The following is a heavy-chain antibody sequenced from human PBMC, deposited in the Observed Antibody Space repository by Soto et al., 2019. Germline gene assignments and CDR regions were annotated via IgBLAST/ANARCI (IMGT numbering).Heavy chain of an antibody. V-gene: IGHV3-33*01. Sequence: GGSLRLSCAASGFTFSSYGMHWVRQAPGKGLEWVAVIWYDGSNKYYADSVKGRFTISRDNSKNTLYLQMNSLRAEDTAVYYCARDQYYGSGRRFGLYYWGQGTLVTVSS. CDR2: IWYDGSNK. J-gene: IGHJ4*02. D-gene: IGHD3-10*01. CDR3: ARDQYYGSGRRFGLYY. CDR1: GFTFSSYG.